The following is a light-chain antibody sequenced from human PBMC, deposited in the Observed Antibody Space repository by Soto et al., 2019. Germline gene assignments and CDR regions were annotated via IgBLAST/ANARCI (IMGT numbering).Light chain of an antibody. V-gene: IGKV1-33*01. CDR1: QDISNY. CDR3: QQYDNLIYT. CDR2: DAS. J-gene: IGKJ2*01. Sequence: DVQMTQSPSSLSASVGDRVTITCQASQDISNYLNWYQQKPGKAPKLLIYDASNLETGVPSRFSGSGSGTDFTFTISSLQPEDIATYYCQQYDNLIYTFGQGTKVAIK.